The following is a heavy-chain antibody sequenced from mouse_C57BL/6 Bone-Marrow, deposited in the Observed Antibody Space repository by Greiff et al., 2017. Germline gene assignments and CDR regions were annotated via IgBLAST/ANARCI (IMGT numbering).Heavy chain of an antibody. CDR3: ARGDGYYVRYAMDY. D-gene: IGHD2-3*01. V-gene: IGHV1-52*01. CDR1: GYTFTSYW. Sequence: QVQLQQPGAELVRPGSSVKLSCKASGYTFTSYWMPWVNQRPIQGLEWIGNINPSVSETHYNQKFKDKATLTVDKSSSKAYMLLSSLTSEDSAVYYCARGDGYYVRYAMDYWGQGTSVTVSS. CDR2: INPSVSET. J-gene: IGHJ4*01.